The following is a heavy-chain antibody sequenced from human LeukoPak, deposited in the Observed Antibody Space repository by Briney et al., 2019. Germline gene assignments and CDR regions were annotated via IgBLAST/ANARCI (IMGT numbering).Heavy chain of an antibody. CDR2: INHSGSS. J-gene: IGHJ5*02. CDR3: ARGSYYYFWSGLNGGHWFDP. CDR1: GGTFSGQY. Sequence: SETLSLTCAVFGGTFSGQYWSWIRQPPGKGLEWIGEINHSGSSKNNPDPKRGVTMSVDKSKKKLSQKQRSVRAADTAVYYCARGSYYYFWSGLNGGHWFDPWGQGTLVTVSS. D-gene: IGHD3-3*01. V-gene: IGHV4-34*01.